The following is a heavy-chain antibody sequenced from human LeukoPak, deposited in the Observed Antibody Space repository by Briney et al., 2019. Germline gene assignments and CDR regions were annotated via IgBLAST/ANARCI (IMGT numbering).Heavy chain of an antibody. CDR1: GYTLTELS. D-gene: IGHD6-19*01. Sequence: ASVRVSCKVSGYTLTELSMHWVRQAPGKGPEWMGGFDPEDGETIYAQKFQGRVTMTEDTSTDTAYMELSSLRSEDTAVYYCATSIAVAGFSFDYWGQGTLVTVSS. V-gene: IGHV1-24*01. CDR3: ATSIAVAGFSFDY. J-gene: IGHJ4*02. CDR2: FDPEDGET.